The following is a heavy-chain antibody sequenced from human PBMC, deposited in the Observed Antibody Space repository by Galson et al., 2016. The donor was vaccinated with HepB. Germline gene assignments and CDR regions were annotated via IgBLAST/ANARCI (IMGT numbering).Heavy chain of an antibody. V-gene: IGHV3-21*01. CDR2: ISTSSSYI. D-gene: IGHD1/OR15-1a*01. CDR3: ARVARLTARNNYGMDV. Sequence: SLRLSCAASGFTFSSYSMNWVRQAPGKGLEWVSSISTSSSYIYYADSVKGRFTISRDNAKNSLFLQMDSLRAEDTAVYYCARVARLTARNNYGMDVWGQGTTVTVS. CDR1: GFTFSSYS. J-gene: IGHJ6*02.